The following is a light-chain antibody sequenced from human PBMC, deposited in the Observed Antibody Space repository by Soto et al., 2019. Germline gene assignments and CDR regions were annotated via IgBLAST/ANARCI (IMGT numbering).Light chain of an antibody. J-gene: IGLJ2*01. Sequence: QAVVTQEPSLTVSPGETVTLTCGSSTGAVTSGHYSYWFQRKPGQAPRTLIYHTSNKHSWTPARFSGSLFGGKAALTLSGAQPEDEAEYYCLLFYSGPGVFGGGTKVTVL. CDR2: HTS. V-gene: IGLV7-46*01. CDR3: LLFYSGPGV. CDR1: TGAVTSGHY.